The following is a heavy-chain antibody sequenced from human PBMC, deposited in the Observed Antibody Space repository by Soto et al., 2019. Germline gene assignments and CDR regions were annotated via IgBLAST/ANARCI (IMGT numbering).Heavy chain of an antibody. D-gene: IGHD3-10*01. Sequence: QVQLVQSGAEVKEPGDSVRVSCEASGYTFTAYYIHWVRQAPGQGLAWMGWINPKFGDTTYAQDLQGTVSMTRDMSISTVYMELSRLTSDGTAIYYCARNMDYYYGPGSGNGHGVWGQGTTVTVFS. CDR1: GYTFTAYY. CDR2: INPKFGDT. CDR3: ARNMDYYYGPGSGNGHGV. V-gene: IGHV1-2*02. J-gene: IGHJ6*02.